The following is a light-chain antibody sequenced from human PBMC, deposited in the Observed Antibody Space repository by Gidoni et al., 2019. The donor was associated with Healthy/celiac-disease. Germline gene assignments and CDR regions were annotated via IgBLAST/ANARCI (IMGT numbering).Light chain of an antibody. CDR2: WAS. V-gene: IGKV4-1*01. Sequence: IVLTQHPNSLAGSLGERATINCKSSQSVLYSSNNKNYLAWYQQKPGQPPKLLIYWASTRESGVPDRFSGSGSGTDFTLTISSLQAEDVAIYYCQQYYSIPKTFGQGTKVEIK. CDR3: QQYYSIPKT. CDR1: QSVLYSSNNKNY. J-gene: IGKJ1*01.